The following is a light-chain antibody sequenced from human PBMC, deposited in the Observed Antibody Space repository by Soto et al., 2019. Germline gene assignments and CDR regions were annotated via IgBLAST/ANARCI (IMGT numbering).Light chain of an antibody. J-gene: IGKJ1*01. CDR3: QHYGSSRWT. CDR1: QSVSSTY. Sequence: EIVLTQSPGTLSLSPGERATLSCRASQSVSSTYLAWYQQKPGQAPRLLIYAASSRATGIPDRFSGSGSGTDFTLTISRLEPEYFAVYYCQHYGSSRWTFGQGTKVEIK. CDR2: AAS. V-gene: IGKV3-20*01.